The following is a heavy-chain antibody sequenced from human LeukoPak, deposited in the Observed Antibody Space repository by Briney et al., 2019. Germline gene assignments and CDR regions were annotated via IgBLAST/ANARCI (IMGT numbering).Heavy chain of an antibody. V-gene: IGHV1-69*06. CDR2: ISPIFGTA. Sequence: GASVKVSCKASGGTFSSYAISWVRQAPGQGLEWMGGISPIFGTANYAQKFQGRVTITADKSTSTAYMELSSLRSEDTAVYYCARDEYSSAAVRRAFDIWGQGTMVTVSS. CDR1: GGTFSSYA. D-gene: IGHD6-6*01. J-gene: IGHJ3*02. CDR3: ARDEYSSAAVRRAFDI.